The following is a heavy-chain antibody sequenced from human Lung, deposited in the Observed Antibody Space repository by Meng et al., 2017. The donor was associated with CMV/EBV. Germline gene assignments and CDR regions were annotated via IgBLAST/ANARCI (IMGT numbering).Heavy chain of an antibody. J-gene: IGHJ3*01. CDR1: GYTFSGHY. CDR2: INPDSGGT. D-gene: IGHD3-16*01. V-gene: IGHV1-2*02. Sequence: SXXVSXXASGYTFSGHYIHWVRQAPGQGLEWMGWINPDSGGTRYSQKFQYRVTMTRDTSINTAYMELSRLRSDDTAVYYCSRGAPFFRDAFDLWGQGTMDTVAS. CDR3: SRGAPFFRDAFDL.